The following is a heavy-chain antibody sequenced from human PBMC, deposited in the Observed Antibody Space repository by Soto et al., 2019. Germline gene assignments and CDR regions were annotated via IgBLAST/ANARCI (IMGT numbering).Heavy chain of an antibody. CDR1: GGSVSSGSYY. V-gene: IGHV4-61*01. CDR2: IYYSGST. J-gene: IGHJ5*02. Sequence: SESLSLTCAVSGGSVSSGSYYWSWIRQPPGKGLEWIGYIYYSGSTNYNASLKSRVTISGDTSKNQLSLKLSSVTAADTAVYYCARYNSGRYSGAAKYDGLDTWGQGTIVTVYS. D-gene: IGHD1-26*01. CDR3: ARYNSGRYSGAAKYDGLDT.